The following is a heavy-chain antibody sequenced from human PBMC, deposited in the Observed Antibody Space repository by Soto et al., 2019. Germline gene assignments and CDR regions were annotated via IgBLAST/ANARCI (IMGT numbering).Heavy chain of an antibody. J-gene: IGHJ4*02. CDR3: ARTFGGEFHY. V-gene: IGHV2-5*01. CDR1: GFSLSTSGVG. D-gene: IGHD2-15*01. CDR2: IYWNDDK. Sequence: QITLKESVPTLVKPTQTLTLTCTFSGFSLSTSGVGVGWIRQPPGKALEWLAVIYWNDDKRYSPSLKSRLTITKDTSKNQVVLSMTNMDPVDTATFFCARTFGGEFHYWGQGTLVTVSS.